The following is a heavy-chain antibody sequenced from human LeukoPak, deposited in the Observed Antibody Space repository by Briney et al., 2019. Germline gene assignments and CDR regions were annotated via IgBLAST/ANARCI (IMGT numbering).Heavy chain of an antibody. CDR3: ARGRGSTSRY. CDR1: GYTFTGYG. CDR2: ISTYNGDT. D-gene: IGHD5-12*01. V-gene: IGHV1-18*01. Sequence: ASVKVSCKASGYTFTGYGITWVRQAPGQGLEWMGWISTYNGDTNYAQSLQGRVTMTTDTSTSTAYMELRNLRSDDTAVHYCARGRGSTSRYWGQGTLVTVSS. J-gene: IGHJ4*02.